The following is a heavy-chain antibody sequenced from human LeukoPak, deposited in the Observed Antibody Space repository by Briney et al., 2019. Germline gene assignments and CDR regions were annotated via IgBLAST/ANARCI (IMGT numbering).Heavy chain of an antibody. Sequence: QTGGSLRLSCAASGFTFSDYSMNWVRQAPGKGLEWVSYISSGASTIYYADSVKGRFTISRDNAKNSLYLQMNSLREEDTAVYYCASGHYYDYWGQGTLVTVSS. D-gene: IGHD3-22*01. J-gene: IGHJ4*02. CDR2: ISSGASTI. CDR3: ASGHYYDY. V-gene: IGHV3-48*02. CDR1: GFTFSDYS.